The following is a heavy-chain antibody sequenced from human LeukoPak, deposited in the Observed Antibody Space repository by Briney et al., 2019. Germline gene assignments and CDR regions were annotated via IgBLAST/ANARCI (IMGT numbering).Heavy chain of an antibody. J-gene: IGHJ6*03. CDR3: ARRLGRKFGERFYYYHYMDV. D-gene: IGHD3-10*01. Sequence: SETLSLTCTVSGGSISSYYWSWIRQPAGKGLEWIGTIYHRGSSYYSPSLKSRVTISVDTSKNQFSLKLSSVTAADTAVYYCARRLGRKFGERFYYYHYMDVWGKGTTVTISS. CDR1: GGSISSYY. CDR2: IYHRGSS. V-gene: IGHV4-59*04.